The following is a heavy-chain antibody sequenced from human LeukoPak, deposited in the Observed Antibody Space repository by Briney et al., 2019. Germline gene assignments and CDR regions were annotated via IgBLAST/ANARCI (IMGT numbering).Heavy chain of an antibody. D-gene: IGHD3-10*01. CDR3: ARDRGSFDY. J-gene: IGHJ4*02. CDR2: IYHSGST. V-gene: IGHV4-39*07. Sequence: SETLSLTCTVSGGSISSSSYYWGWIRQPPGKGLEWIGEIYHSGSTNYNPSLKSRVTISVDKSKNQFSLKLSSVTAADTAVYYCARDRGSFDYWGQGTLVTVSS. CDR1: GGSISSSSYY.